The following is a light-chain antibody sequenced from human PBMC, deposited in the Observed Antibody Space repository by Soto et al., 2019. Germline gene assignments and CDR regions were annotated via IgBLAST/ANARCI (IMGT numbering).Light chain of an antibody. CDR3: QQRSNWPPLT. CDR2: DAS. CDR1: QSVSSY. Sequence: EIVLTQSPASVSLSPGGRATLSCRASQSVSSYLAWYQQKPGQAPRLLIYDASNRATGIPARFSGSGSGTDFTLTISSLEPEDFAVYYCQQRSNWPPLTFGGGTKVDIK. V-gene: IGKV3-11*01. J-gene: IGKJ4*01.